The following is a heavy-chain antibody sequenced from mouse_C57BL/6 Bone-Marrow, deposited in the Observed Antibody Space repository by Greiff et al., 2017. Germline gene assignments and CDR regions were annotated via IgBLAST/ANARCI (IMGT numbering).Heavy chain of an antibody. D-gene: IGHD3-2*02. Sequence: VQLQQSGAELVKPGASVKLSCKASGYTFTSYWMHWVKQRPGQGLEWIGMIHPNSGSTNYNEKFKSKATMTVDKSSSTAYMQLRSLTSEDSAVYYCERGSSSAYWGQGTLVTVSA. J-gene: IGHJ3*01. V-gene: IGHV1-64*01. CDR3: ERGSSSAY. CDR2: IHPNSGST. CDR1: GYTFTSYW.